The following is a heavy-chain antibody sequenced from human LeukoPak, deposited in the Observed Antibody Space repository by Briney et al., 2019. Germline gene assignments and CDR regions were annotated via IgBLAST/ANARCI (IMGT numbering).Heavy chain of an antibody. CDR1: GFTFSSYG. CDR2: IRYDGSNK. Sequence: SGESLRLSCAASGFTFSSYGMHWVRQAPGKGLEWVAFIRYDGSNKYYADSVKGRFTISRDNSKNTLYLQMNSLKTEDTAVCYCARDYDSSGYLPDYWGQGSLVTVSS. J-gene: IGHJ4*02. V-gene: IGHV3-30*02. D-gene: IGHD3-22*01. CDR3: ARDYDSSGYLPDY.